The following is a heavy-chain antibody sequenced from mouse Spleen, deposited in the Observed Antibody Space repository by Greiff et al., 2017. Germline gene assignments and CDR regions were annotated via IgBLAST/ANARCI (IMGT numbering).Heavy chain of an antibody. CDR3: ARHGDYRYDAWFAY. V-gene: IGHV2-6-1*01. J-gene: IGHJ3*01. CDR2: IWSDGST. CDR1: GFSLTSYG. D-gene: IGHD2-14*01. Sequence: QVQLKETGPGLVAPSQSLSITCTVSGFSLTSYGVHWVRQPPGKGLEWLVVIWSDGSTNYNSALKSRLSISKDNSKSQVFLKMNSLQTDDTAMYYCARHGDYRYDAWFAYWGQGTLVTVSA.